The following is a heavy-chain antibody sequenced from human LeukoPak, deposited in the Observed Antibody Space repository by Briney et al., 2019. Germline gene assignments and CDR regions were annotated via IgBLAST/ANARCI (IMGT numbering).Heavy chain of an antibody. CDR3: ARQTVKYYYYMDV. CDR2: ISAYNGNT. V-gene: IGHV1-18*01. D-gene: IGHD4-17*01. Sequence: GASVKVSCKASGYTFTSYDINWVRQATGQGLEWMGWISAYNGNTNYAQKLQGRVTMTTDTSTSTAYMELRSLRSDDTAVYYCARQTVKYYYYMDVWGKGTTVTISS. CDR1: GYTFTSYD. J-gene: IGHJ6*03.